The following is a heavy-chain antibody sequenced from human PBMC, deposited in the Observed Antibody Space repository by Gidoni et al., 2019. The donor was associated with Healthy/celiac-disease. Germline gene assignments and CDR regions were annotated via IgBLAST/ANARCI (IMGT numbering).Heavy chain of an antibody. CDR1: GFTFSSYA. CDR3: ARDGGVPAASFNY. J-gene: IGHJ4*02. CDR2: ISYDGSNK. Sequence: QVQLVESGGGVVQPGRSLRLSCAASGFTFSSYAMHWVRQPPGQGLEWVAVISYDGSNKYYADSVKGRFTISRDNSKNTLYLQMNSLRAEDTAVYYCARDGGVPAASFNYWGQGTLVTVSS. V-gene: IGHV3-30-3*01. D-gene: IGHD2-2*01.